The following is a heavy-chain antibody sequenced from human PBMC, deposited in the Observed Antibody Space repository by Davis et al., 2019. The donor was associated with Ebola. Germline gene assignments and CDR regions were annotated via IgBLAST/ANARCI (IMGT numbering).Heavy chain of an antibody. J-gene: IGHJ4*02. CDR2: INPSGGST. CDR1: GYTFTSYY. D-gene: IGHD3-3*01. Sequence: ASVKVSCKASGYTFTSYYMHWVRQAPGQGLEWMGIINPSGGSTNYAQKFQGRVTITADKSTSTAYMELSSLRSEDTAVYYCARGPSYYDFWSGWYYFDYWGQGTLVTVSS. CDR3: ARGPSYYDFWSGWYYFDY. V-gene: IGHV1-46*01.